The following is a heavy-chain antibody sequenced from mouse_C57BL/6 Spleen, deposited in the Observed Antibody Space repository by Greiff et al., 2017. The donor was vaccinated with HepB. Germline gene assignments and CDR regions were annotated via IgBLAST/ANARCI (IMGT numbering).Heavy chain of an antibody. V-gene: IGHV1-42*01. D-gene: IGHD1-1*01. Sequence: EVKLMESGPELVKPGASVKISCKASGYSFTGYYMNWVKQSPEKSLEWIGEINPSTGGTTYNQKFKAKATLTVDKSSSTAYMQLKSLTSEDSAVYYCAKGISSSLFAYWGQGTLVTVSA. CDR1: GYSFTGYY. J-gene: IGHJ3*01. CDR3: AKGISSSLFAY. CDR2: INPSTGGT.